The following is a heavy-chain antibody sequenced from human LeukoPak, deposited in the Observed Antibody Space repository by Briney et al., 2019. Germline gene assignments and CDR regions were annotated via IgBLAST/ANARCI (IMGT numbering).Heavy chain of an antibody. CDR1: GFTFSSYS. Sequence: PGGSLRLSCAASGFTFSSYSMNWVRQAPGKGLEWVPSISSSSSYIYYADSVKGRFTISRDNAKNSLYLQMNSLRAEDTAVYYCARDYYDSSGNNWFDPWGQGTLVTVSS. J-gene: IGHJ5*02. V-gene: IGHV3-21*01. CDR2: ISSSSSYI. D-gene: IGHD3-22*01. CDR3: ARDYYDSSGNNWFDP.